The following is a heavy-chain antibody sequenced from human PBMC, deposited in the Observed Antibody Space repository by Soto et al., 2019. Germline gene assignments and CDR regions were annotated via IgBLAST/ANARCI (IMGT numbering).Heavy chain of an antibody. D-gene: IGHD2-21*02. J-gene: IGHJ6*03. CDR1: GYSYSSYG. Sequence: QVQLVQSGAEVKKPGASVRVSCRASGYSYSSYGFSWVRQAPRQGLEWMGWISTYNGNTIDAQKLQGRITMTTDTSTSTAYMELNSLTSDDTAVYYCARAVIVTAPYYSMDVWGMGTTVTVSS. CDR3: ARAVIVTAPYYSMDV. CDR2: ISTYNGNT. V-gene: IGHV1-18*01.